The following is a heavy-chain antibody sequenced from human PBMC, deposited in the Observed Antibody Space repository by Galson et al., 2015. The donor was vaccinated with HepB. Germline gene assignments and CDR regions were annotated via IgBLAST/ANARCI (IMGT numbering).Heavy chain of an antibody. CDR3: AKDPYLYSALAGTMAGFDY. V-gene: IGHV3-30*18. CDR2: ISYDGSNK. J-gene: IGHJ4*02. CDR1: GFTFSNYG. D-gene: IGHD6-19*01. Sequence: SLRLSCAASGFTFSNYGMHWVRQAPGKGLEWVAVISYDGSNKYYADSVKGRFTIYSDNSKDTLYVQVNSLRAEDTALYYCAKDPYLYSALAGTMAGFDYWGQGTLVTVSS.